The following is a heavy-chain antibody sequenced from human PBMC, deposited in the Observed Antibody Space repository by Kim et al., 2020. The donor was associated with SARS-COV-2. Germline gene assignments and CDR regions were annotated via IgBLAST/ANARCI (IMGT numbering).Heavy chain of an antibody. CDR3: ARSSSGWGFDY. CDR2: INAGNGNT. CDR1: GYTFTSYA. J-gene: IGHJ4*02. V-gene: IGHV1-3*01. D-gene: IGHD6-19*01. Sequence: ASVKVSCKASGYTFTSYAMHWVRQAPGQRLEWMGWINAGNGNTKCSQKFQGRVTITRDTSASTAYMELSSLRSEDTAVYYCARSSSGWGFDYWGQGTLVTVSS.